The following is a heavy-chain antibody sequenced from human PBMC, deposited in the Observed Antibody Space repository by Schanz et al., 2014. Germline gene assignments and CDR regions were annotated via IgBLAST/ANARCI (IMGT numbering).Heavy chain of an antibody. CDR1: GFTFSSYA. Sequence: EVQLLESGGGLVQPGGSLRLSCAVSGFTFSSYAMSWVRQAPGKGLEWVSTISGGGGGYRPYADSVKGRFTISRDNSINTLYLQMSSLRAEDTAVYYCARLGITGTTVFYWGQGTLVTVSS. CDR2: ISGGGGGYR. CDR3: ARLGITGTTVFY. V-gene: IGHV3-23*01. D-gene: IGHD1-20*01. J-gene: IGHJ4*02.